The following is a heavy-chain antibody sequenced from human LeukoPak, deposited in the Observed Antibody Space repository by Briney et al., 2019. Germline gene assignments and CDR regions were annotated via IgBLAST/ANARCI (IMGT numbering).Heavy chain of an antibody. Sequence: GGSLRLSCAAYGFTFSSYEMNWVRQAPGKGLEWVSYISTRGNTVYYADSVKGRFTISRDNAKNSLYLQMNSLRAEDTAVYYCARDVAAAASHLDYWGQGTLVTVSS. J-gene: IGHJ4*02. CDR3: ARDVAAAASHLDY. D-gene: IGHD2-15*01. V-gene: IGHV3-48*03. CDR1: GFTFSSYE. CDR2: ISTRGNTV.